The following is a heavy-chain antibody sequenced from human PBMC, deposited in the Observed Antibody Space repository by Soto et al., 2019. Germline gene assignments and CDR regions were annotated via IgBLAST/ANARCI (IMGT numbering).Heavy chain of an antibody. CDR3: PRDPQYCIGGGSYTPFDS. CDR2: IYSGGST. D-gene: IGHD2-15*01. Sequence: EVQLVESGGGLVQPGGSLRLSCAASGFTVSSNYMSWVRQAPGKGLEWVSVIYSGGSTYYADSVKGRFTISRDNSKNTFYLQMTSLRAKDTVVYYGPRDPQYCIGGGSYTPFDSWGKGPRV. V-gene: IGHV3-66*01. J-gene: IGHJ4*02. CDR1: GFTVSSNY.